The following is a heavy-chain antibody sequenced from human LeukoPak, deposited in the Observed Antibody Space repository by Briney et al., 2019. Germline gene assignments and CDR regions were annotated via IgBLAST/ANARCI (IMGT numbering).Heavy chain of an antibody. CDR2: ISAYNGNT. V-gene: IGHV1-18*01. J-gene: IGHJ4*02. Sequence: ASVKVSCKASGYTFTSYGISWVPQAPGQGLEWIGWISAYNGNTNYAQKLQGRVTMTTDTSTSTAYMELRSLRSDDTAVYYCARDKGLAYCGGDCPGDFDYWGQGTLVTVSS. CDR3: ARDKGLAYCGGDCPGDFDY. CDR1: GYTFTSYG. D-gene: IGHD2-21*01.